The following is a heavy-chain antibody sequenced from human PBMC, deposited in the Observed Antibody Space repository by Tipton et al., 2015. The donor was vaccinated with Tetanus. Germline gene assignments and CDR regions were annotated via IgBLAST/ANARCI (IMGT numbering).Heavy chain of an antibody. CDR1: GYTFTSYY. V-gene: IGHV1-46*01. D-gene: IGHD5-18*01. J-gene: IGHJ6*02. CDR3: ARRDTAKAGGHYYYGMDV. CDR2: INPSGGST. Sequence: QVQLVQSGAEVKKPGASVKVSCKASGYTFTSYYMHWVRQAPGQGLEWMGIINPSGGSTSYAQKFQGRVTMTRDTSTSTVYMGLSSLRSEDTAVYYCARRDTAKAGGHYYYGMDVWGQGTTVTVSS.